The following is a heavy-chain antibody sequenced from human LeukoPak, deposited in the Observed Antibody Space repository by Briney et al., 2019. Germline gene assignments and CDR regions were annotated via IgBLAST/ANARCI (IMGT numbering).Heavy chain of an antibody. D-gene: IGHD6-19*01. Sequence: SETLSLTCAVYGGSFSGYSWSWIRQPPGKGLEWIGEINHSGSTNYNPSLKSRVTISVDTSKNQFSLKLSSVTAADTAVYYCARAHSSGWYKSWGQGTLVTVSS. CDR3: ARAHSSGWYKS. CDR2: INHSGST. J-gene: IGHJ4*02. CDR1: GGSFSGYS. V-gene: IGHV4-34*01.